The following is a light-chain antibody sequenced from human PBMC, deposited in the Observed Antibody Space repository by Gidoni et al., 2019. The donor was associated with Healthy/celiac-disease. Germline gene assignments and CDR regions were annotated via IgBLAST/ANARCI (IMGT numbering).Light chain of an antibody. CDR3: QQYGSSPRT. Sequence: EIVLTQSPGTLSLSPGERATPSCRASQSVSSSYLAWYQQKPGQAPRLLTYGASSRATGIPDRFSGSGSGTDFTLTISRLEPEDFAVYYCQQYGSSPRTFGQGTKVEIK. CDR1: QSVSSSY. CDR2: GAS. V-gene: IGKV3-20*01. J-gene: IGKJ1*01.